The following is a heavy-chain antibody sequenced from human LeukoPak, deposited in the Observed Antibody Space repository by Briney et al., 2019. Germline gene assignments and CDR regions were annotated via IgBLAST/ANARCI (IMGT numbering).Heavy chain of an antibody. D-gene: IGHD2/OR15-2a*01. J-gene: IGHJ5*02. CDR1: GYSISSGYY. CDR2: IYHSGST. Sequence: KPSETLSLTCTVSGYSISSGYYWGWIRQPPGKGLEWIGSIYHSGSTYYNPSLKSRVTISVDTSKNQFSLKLSSVTAADTAVYYCARLTKFLTTYYPTPWGQGTLVTVSS. CDR3: ARLTKFLTTYYPTP. V-gene: IGHV4-38-2*02.